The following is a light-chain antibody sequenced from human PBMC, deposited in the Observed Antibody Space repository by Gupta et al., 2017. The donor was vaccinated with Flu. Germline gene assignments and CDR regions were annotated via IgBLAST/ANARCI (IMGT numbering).Light chain of an antibody. Sequence: SPATLSVSPGERATRSCRASQSVRSNLAWYQQKPGQAPRLLIYGASTRATGIPDRFSGGGSGTEFTLTSSSRQSEDFAVYYWQQDDDLRTFGLGTKVEI. V-gene: IGKV3-15*01. CDR3: QQDDDLRT. CDR1: QSVRSN. J-gene: IGKJ1*01. CDR2: GAS.